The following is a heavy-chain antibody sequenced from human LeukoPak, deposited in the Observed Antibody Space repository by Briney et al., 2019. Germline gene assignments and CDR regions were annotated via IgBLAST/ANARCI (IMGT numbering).Heavy chain of an antibody. J-gene: IGHJ4*02. Sequence: GGSLRLSCAASGFTFSSYAMSWVRQAPGKGLEWVSAISGSGGRTYCADSVKGRFTISRDNSKNTLYLQMNSLGAEDTAVYYCAKGTGGVDTAIALDYWGQGTLVTVSS. CDR3: AKGTGGVDTAIALDY. CDR2: ISGSGGRT. V-gene: IGHV3-23*01. D-gene: IGHD5-18*01. CDR1: GFTFSSYA.